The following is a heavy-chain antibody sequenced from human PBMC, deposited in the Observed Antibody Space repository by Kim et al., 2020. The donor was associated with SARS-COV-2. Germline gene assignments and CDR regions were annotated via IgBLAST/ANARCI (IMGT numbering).Heavy chain of an antibody. V-gene: IGHV5-10-1*01. J-gene: IGHJ4*02. D-gene: IGHD5-12*01. Sequence: GESLKISCKGSGYSFTSYWISWVRQMPGKGLEWMGRIDPSDSYTNYSPSFQGHVTISADKSISTAYLQWSSLKASDTAMYYCAREVFGYSGYDYSGYWGQGTLVTVSS. CDR2: IDPSDSYT. CDR3: AREVFGYSGYDYSGY. CDR1: GYSFTSYW.